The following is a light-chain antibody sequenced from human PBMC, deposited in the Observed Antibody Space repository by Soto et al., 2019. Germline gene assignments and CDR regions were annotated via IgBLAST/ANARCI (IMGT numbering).Light chain of an antibody. J-gene: IGKJ2*01. Sequence: AIQMTQSPSSLSASVGDRVTITCRASQGIRNDLGWYQQKPGTAPKLLIYAASNLQSGVPSRFSASGSGTDFTFTISTLQTEDFATYYCLQDYRYPRTVGHGTKLEMK. CDR2: AAS. CDR1: QGIRND. CDR3: LQDYRYPRT. V-gene: IGKV1-6*01.